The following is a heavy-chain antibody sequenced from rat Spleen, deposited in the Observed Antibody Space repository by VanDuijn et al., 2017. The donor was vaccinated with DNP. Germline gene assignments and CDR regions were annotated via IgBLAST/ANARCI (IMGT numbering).Heavy chain of an antibody. CDR1: GYSISSTNR. CDR3: ARWSRYFDY. Sequence: EVQLQESGPGLVKPSQSLSLTCSVTGYSISSTNRWNWIRKFPGNKLEWMGYVNSAGTNSYNPSLTSRISITRDTSKNQFFLHINSVTSEDTATYYCARWSRYFDYWGQGVMVTVSS. J-gene: IGHJ2*01. CDR2: VNSAGTN. V-gene: IGHV3-3*01.